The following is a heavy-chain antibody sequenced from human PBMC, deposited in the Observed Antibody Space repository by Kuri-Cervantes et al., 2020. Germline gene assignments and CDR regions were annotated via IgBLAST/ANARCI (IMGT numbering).Heavy chain of an antibody. Sequence: GESLKISCKASGYTFTSYGISWVRQAPGQGLEWMGWISAGNGNTKYSQKFQGRVTITRDTSASTAYMELSSLRSEDTAVYYCARAPIQLWPKRLDYWGQGTLVTVSS. CDR1: GYTFTSYG. CDR3: ARAPIQLWPKRLDY. CDR2: ISAGNGNT. J-gene: IGHJ4*02. V-gene: IGHV1-18*01. D-gene: IGHD5-18*01.